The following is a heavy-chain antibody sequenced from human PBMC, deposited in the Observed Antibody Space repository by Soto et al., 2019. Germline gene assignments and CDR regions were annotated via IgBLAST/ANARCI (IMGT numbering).Heavy chain of an antibody. Sequence: GGSLRLSCAASGFTFSSYAMSWVRQAPGKGLEWVSAISGSGGSTYYADSVKGRFTISRDNSKNTLYLQMNSLRAEDTAVYYCVKSQVQAIFGVVHAWGQGTLVTVSS. D-gene: IGHD3-3*01. CDR2: ISGSGGST. J-gene: IGHJ5*02. CDR1: GFTFSSYA. V-gene: IGHV3-23*01. CDR3: VKSQVQAIFGVVHA.